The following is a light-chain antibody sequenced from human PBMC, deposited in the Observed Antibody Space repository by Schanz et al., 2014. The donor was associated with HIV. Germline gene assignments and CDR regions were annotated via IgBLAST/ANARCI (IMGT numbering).Light chain of an antibody. CDR2: DVS. Sequence: QSALTQPASVSGSPGQSITISCTGTSRDVGGDNYVSWHQQHPDKAPKVMIDDVSNRPSGVSNRFSGSKSGNTASLTSSGLQGEYEADYYYCSYAGSSTWGFGGGAKLTV. V-gene: IGLV2-23*02. J-gene: IGLJ3*02. CDR1: SRDVGGDNY. CDR3: CSYAGSSTWG.